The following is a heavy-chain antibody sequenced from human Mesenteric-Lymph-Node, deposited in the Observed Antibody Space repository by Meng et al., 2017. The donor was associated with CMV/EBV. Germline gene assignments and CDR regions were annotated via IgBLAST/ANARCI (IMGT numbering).Heavy chain of an antibody. D-gene: IGHD1-20*01. V-gene: IGHV1-18*04. CDR3: AREGNWNDFDY. J-gene: IGHJ4*02. CDR2: ISAYNGNT. CDR1: GYSINMYG. Sequence: SCKAYGYSINMYGIGWVRQAPGQGLEWMGWISAYNGNTTYAQKHQGRVTMTKDTSTSTDYMELRSLRSDDTAVYYCAREGNWNDFDYWGQGTLVTVSS.